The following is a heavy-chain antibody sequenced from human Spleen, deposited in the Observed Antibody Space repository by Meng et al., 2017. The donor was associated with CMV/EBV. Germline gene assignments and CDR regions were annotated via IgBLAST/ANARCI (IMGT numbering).Heavy chain of an antibody. CDR2: IIPILGIA. CDR3: ARSLYCSSTSCSTLYGMDV. J-gene: IGHJ6*02. D-gene: IGHD2-2*01. Sequence: SVKVSCKASGYTFTGYYIHWVRQAPGQGLEWMGRIIPILGIANYAQKFQGRVTITADKSTSTAYMELSSLRSEDTAVYYCARSLYCSSTSCSTLYGMDVWGQGTTVTVSS. V-gene: IGHV1-69*02. CDR1: GYTFTGYY.